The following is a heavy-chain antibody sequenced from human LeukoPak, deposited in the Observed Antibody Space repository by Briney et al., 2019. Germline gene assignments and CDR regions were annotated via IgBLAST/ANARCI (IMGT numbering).Heavy chain of an antibody. V-gene: IGHV1-18*01. CDR2: ISAYNGNT. CDR1: GYTFTSYG. Sequence: ASVKVSCKASGYTFTSYGISWVRQAPGQGLEWMGWISAYNGNTNYAQKLQGRVTMTTDTSTNTAYMELRSLRSDDTAVYYCVRTVWFGELFSHFDYWGQGTLVTVSS. CDR3: VRTVWFGELFSHFDY. J-gene: IGHJ4*02. D-gene: IGHD3-10*01.